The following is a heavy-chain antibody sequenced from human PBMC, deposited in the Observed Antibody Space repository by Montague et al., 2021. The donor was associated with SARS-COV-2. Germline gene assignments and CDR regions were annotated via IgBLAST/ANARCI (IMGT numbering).Heavy chain of an antibody. CDR1: GFTFSSYE. V-gene: IGHV3-48*03. CDR2: ISSSGSTI. D-gene: IGHD5-24*01. Sequence: SLRLSCAASGFTFSSYEMNWVRQAPGKGLEWVSYISSSGSTISYAGSVKGRFTISRDNAKDSLYLQMNSLRAEDTAVYYCATMATDLYYNGMDFWGQGTTVTVSS. J-gene: IGHJ6*02. CDR3: ATMATDLYYNGMDF.